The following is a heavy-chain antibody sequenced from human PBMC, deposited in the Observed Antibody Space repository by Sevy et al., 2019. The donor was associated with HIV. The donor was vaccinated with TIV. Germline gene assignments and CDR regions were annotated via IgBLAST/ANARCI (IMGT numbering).Heavy chain of an antibody. CDR2: ITASGIHK. CDR3: ARDRFFYTGGGVAYDMPPPPRFDY. J-gene: IGHJ4*02. Sequence: GGSLRLSCAASGFTFSPYTLHWVRQSPEKGLEWVAAITASGIHKSYTDSLKGRFTISRDNAQNSIFLQMNSLRVEDTAIYYCARDRFFYTGGGVAYDMPPPPRFDYWGQGTLVTVSS. V-gene: IGHV3-21*06. CDR1: GFTFSPYT. D-gene: IGHD7-27*01.